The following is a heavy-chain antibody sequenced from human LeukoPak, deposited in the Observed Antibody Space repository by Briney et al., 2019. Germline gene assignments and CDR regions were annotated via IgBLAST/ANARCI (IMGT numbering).Heavy chain of an antibody. CDR2: IYDSGTK. V-gene: IGHV4-39*07. J-gene: IGHJ4*02. CDR3: ARDVGYSSGWYNFDY. D-gene: IGHD6-19*01. Sequence: PSETLSLTCSVSGGSISSIGYFWDWFRQSPGKGLEWIGTIYDSGTKYYNPSLKSRVTISVDTSKNQFSLKLSSVTAADTAVYYCARDVGYSSGWYNFDYWGQGTLVTVSS. CDR1: GGSISSIGYF.